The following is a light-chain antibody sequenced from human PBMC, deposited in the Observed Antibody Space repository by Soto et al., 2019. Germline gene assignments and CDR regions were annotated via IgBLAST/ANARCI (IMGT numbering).Light chain of an antibody. CDR3: QHSNHLPL. CDR1: QDIGTY. CDR2: DAS. Sequence: DIQMTQSPPSLSASVGDRVTITCQASQDIGTYLNWYQHKPGKAPNLVIYDASNLETGVPSRFSGAGSGTDFTFTISGLRPKDIATYYCQHSNHLPLFGPGTKGDTK. J-gene: IGKJ3*01. V-gene: IGKV1-33*01.